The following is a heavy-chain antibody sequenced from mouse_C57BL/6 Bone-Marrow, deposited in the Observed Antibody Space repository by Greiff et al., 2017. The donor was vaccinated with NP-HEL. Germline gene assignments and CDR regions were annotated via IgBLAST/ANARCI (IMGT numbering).Heavy chain of an antibody. D-gene: IGHD1-1*01. J-gene: IGHJ2*01. V-gene: IGHV1-18*01. CDR2: INPNNGGT. CDR1: GYTFTDYN. Sequence: EVQLQQSGPELVKPGASVKIPCKASGYTFTDYNMDWVKQSHGKSLEWIGAINPNNGGTIYNQKFKGKATLTVDKSSSTAYMELRSLTSEDTAVYYCARGYYGSSSYYFDYWGQGTTLTVSS. CDR3: ARGYYGSSSYYFDY.